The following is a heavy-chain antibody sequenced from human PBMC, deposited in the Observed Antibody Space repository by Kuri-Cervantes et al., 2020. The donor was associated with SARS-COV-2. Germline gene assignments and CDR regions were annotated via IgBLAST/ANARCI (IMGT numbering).Heavy chain of an antibody. CDR1: GFTFDDYA. Sequence: SLKISCAASGFTFDDYAMHWVRQAPGKGLEWVSGISWNSGSIGYADSVKGRFTISRDNSKNTLYLQMSSLRAEDTAVYYCAKEEKGLVVITTHNWFDPWGQGTLVTVSS. CDR3: AKEEKGLVVITTHNWFDP. V-gene: IGHV3-9*01. D-gene: IGHD3-22*01. CDR2: ISWNSGSI. J-gene: IGHJ5*02.